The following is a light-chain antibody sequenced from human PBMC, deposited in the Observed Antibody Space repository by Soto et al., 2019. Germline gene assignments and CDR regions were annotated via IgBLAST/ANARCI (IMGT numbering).Light chain of an antibody. CDR2: GAS. J-gene: IGKJ1*01. CDR3: QQYNTWRWT. V-gene: IGKV3-15*01. CDR1: QSVNAN. Sequence: EVVMTQSPATLSVSPGERATLSCRASQSVNANLAWYQQKPGQAPRLLIHGASNRANGIPARFSGSGFGTELLLTLINLQSEDFAVYYCQQYNTWRWTFGQWTKVEI.